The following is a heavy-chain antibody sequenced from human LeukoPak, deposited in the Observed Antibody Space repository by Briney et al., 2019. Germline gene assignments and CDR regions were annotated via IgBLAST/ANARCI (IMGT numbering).Heavy chain of an antibody. D-gene: IGHD6-19*01. CDR3: ARGRVSGWYRGEAFDL. Sequence: GASVTLSLKSSGYTFTGYYKHWVRLAPGQGLEWMGLINPNSGGTNYALKFQSRVTMTRDTSISTAYMELRRLSSDDTAVYYCARGRVSGWYRGEAFDLWGQGTMVTVSS. CDR2: INPNSGGT. CDR1: GYTFTGYY. V-gene: IGHV1-2*02. J-gene: IGHJ3*01.